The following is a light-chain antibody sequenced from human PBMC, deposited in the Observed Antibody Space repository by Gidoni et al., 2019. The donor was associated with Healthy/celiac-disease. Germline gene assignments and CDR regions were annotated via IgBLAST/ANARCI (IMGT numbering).Light chain of an antibody. CDR1: QSVSSN. CDR3: QQYNNWPPTT. Sequence: VMTQSPATLSVSPGERATLSCRASQSVSSNLAWYQQKPGQAPRLLIYGASTRATGIPARFSGSGSGTEFTLTISSLQSEDFAVYYCQQYNNWPPTTFGGGTKVEIK. J-gene: IGKJ4*01. V-gene: IGKV3-15*01. CDR2: GAS.